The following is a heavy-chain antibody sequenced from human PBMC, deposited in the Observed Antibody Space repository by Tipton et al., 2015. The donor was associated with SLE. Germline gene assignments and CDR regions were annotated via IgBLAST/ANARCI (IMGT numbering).Heavy chain of an antibody. V-gene: IGHV3-9*01. D-gene: IGHD3-10*01. CDR2: ISWNSGSI. CDR1: GFTFEDYT. J-gene: IGHJ3*02. Sequence: SLRLSCAASGFTFEDYTMYWVRQVPGKGLEWVSGISWNSGSIGYADSVKGRFTISRDNAKNSLYLQMNSLRPEDTAMYYCAKDIYGSGPRNAFDIWGQGTMVTVSS. CDR3: AKDIYGSGPRNAFDI.